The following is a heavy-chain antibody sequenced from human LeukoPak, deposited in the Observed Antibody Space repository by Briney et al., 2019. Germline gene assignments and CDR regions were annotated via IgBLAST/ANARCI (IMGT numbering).Heavy chain of an antibody. Sequence: GGSLRLSCAASGFTFSGSAMHWVRQASGKGLEWVGRIRSKANSYATAYAASVKGRFTISRDDSKNTAYLQMNSLRAEDTAVYYCARGLAYGDYLSYYYYYYMDVWGKGTTVTISS. CDR1: GFTFSGSA. CDR2: IRSKANSYAT. V-gene: IGHV3-73*01. CDR3: ARGLAYGDYLSYYYYYYMDV. J-gene: IGHJ6*03. D-gene: IGHD4-17*01.